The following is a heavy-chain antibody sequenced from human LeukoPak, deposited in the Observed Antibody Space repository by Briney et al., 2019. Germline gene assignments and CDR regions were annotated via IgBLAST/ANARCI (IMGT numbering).Heavy chain of an antibody. J-gene: IGHJ4*02. D-gene: IGHD4-17*01. CDR3: ARPYGDYDFRANY. Sequence: GGSLRLSCAASGFTLSDYYMSWIRQAPGKGLQWVSHISNSGTIYYADSVKGRFTISRDNAKNSLYLQMNSLRAEDTAVYYCARPYGDYDFRANYWGQGTLVTVSS. V-gene: IGHV3-11*04. CDR2: ISNSGTI. CDR1: GFTLSDYY.